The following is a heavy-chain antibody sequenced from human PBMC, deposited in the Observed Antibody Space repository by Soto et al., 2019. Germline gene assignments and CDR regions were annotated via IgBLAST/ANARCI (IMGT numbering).Heavy chain of an antibody. J-gene: IGHJ5*02. Sequence: LSLTCTVSGGSISSYYWNWIRQPPGKGLEWIGYIYYSGSTNYNPSLKSRVTISVDTSKNQFSLKLSSVTAADTAVYYCARTEGVGANNWFDPWGQGTLVTVSS. CDR1: GGSISSYY. V-gene: IGHV4-59*01. CDR3: ARTEGVGANNWFDP. CDR2: IYYSGST. D-gene: IGHD1-26*01.